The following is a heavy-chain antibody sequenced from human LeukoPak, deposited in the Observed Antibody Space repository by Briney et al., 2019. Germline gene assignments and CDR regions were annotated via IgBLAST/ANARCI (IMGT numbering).Heavy chain of an antibody. J-gene: IGHJ4*02. V-gene: IGHV1-69*01. CDR3: AREDGGLDY. Sequence: GASVKVSCKASGGTFSSYAISWVRQAPGQGLEWMGGIIPIFGTSNYAQKFQGRVTITADESTSTVYMELSSLRSEDTAVFYCAREDGGLDYWGQGTLVTVSS. CDR2: IIPIFGTS. CDR1: GGTFSSYA. D-gene: IGHD3-16*01.